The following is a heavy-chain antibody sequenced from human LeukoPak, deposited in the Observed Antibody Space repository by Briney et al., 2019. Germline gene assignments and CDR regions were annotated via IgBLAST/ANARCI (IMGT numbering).Heavy chain of an antibody. J-gene: IGHJ4*02. CDR2: VYYSGST. D-gene: IGHD5-24*01. CDR1: GGSISSYY. CDR3: ARVSGGDGFHPFDY. Sequence: SETLSLTCTVSGGSISSYYWSWIRQPPGKGLEWIGYVYYSGSTNYNPSLKSRVTISVGTSKNQFSLKLSSVTAADTAVYYCARVSGGDGFHPFDYWGQGTLVTVSS. V-gene: IGHV4-59*01.